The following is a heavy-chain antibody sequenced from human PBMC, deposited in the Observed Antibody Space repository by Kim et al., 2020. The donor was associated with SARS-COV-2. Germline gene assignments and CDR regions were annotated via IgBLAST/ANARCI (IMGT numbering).Heavy chain of an antibody. CDR3: ARLYNWGSPI. V-gene: IGHV4-59*08. D-gene: IGHD1-1*01. CDR2: IYYSGST. Sequence: SETLSLTCTVSGGSISSYYWSWIRQPPGKGLEWIGYIYYSGSTNYNPSLKSRVTISVDTSKNQFSLKLSSVTAADTAVYYCARLYNWGSPIWGQGTLVTV. J-gene: IGHJ4*02. CDR1: GGSISSYY.